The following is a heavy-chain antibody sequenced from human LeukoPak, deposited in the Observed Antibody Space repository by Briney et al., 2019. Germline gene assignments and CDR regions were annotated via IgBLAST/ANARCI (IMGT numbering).Heavy chain of an antibody. CDR3: ARGAYSFDT. Sequence: SETLSLTCTVSGGSISSYYWSWIRQPPGKGLEWIGYIYYSGSTNYNPSLKSRVTISVETSKNEFSLNLTSVTAADTAVYFCARGAYSFDTWGQGTMVTVSS. CDR2: IYYSGST. D-gene: IGHD3-16*01. J-gene: IGHJ3*02. V-gene: IGHV4-59*12. CDR1: GGSISSYY.